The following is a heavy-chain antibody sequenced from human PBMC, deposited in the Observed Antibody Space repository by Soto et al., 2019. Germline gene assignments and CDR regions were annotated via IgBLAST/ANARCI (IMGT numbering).Heavy chain of an antibody. Sequence: QVQLVQSGAEVKKPGASVKVSCKASGYSFTGYFIHWVRQATGQGLEWMGWSNPNPGVTKYAQEFQGRVTMTRDTSITASYMGRSSLRSDDTVVYYCAREKDYDILTVDKRSGGLDYWGQGAQVSVSS. V-gene: IGHV1-2*02. J-gene: IGHJ4*02. CDR3: AREKDYDILTVDKRSGGLDY. CDR2: SNPNPGVT. CDR1: GYSFTGYF. D-gene: IGHD3-9*01.